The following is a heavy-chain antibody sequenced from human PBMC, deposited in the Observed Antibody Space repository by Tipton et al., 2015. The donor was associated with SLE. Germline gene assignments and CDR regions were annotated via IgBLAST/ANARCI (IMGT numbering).Heavy chain of an antibody. Sequence: QSGAEVKKPGSSVRVSCKASGGTFSTYAISWVRQAPGQGLEWMGEIIPMVGATNYAQKFQGRVTITTDSSTRTSYMELSRLRSEDTAMYYCARSMTIIPDQFDFWGQGTLVTVSS. CDR1: GGTFSTYA. J-gene: IGHJ4*02. CDR2: IIPMVGAT. D-gene: IGHD1-14*01. CDR3: ARSMTIIPDQFDF. V-gene: IGHV1-69*05.